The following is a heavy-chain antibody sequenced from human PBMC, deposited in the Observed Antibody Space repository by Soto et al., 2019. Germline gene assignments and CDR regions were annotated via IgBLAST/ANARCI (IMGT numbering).Heavy chain of an antibody. J-gene: IGHJ6*02. V-gene: IGHV1-69*12. D-gene: IGHD1-1*01. Sequence: QVQLVQSGAAVKKPGSSVKVSCKASGGTFSTSAISWVRQAPGQGLEWVGGIMPVFPTPDYAQKFQGRVTITADESTTXAXXELTSLRTDDTAVYYCARDKDRLQLGGNYYYILDVWGQGTAITVSS. CDR2: IMPVFPTP. CDR3: ARDKDRLQLGGNYYYILDV. CDR1: GGTFSTSA.